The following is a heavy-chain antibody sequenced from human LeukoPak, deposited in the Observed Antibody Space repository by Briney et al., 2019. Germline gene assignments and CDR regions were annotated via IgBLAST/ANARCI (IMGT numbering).Heavy chain of an antibody. V-gene: IGHV1-2*02. Sequence: ASVKVSCKASGYTFTGYYMHWVRQAPGQGLEWMGWIIPNSGGTNYAQKFQGRVTMTRDTSISTAYMELSRLRSDDTAVYYCARTSGVRGVIGYWGQGTLVTVSS. J-gene: IGHJ4*02. CDR3: ARTSGVRGVIGY. CDR2: IIPNSGGT. CDR1: GYTFTGYY. D-gene: IGHD3-10*01.